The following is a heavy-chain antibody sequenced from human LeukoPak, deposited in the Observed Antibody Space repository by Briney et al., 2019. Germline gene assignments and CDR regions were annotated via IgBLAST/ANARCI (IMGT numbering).Heavy chain of an antibody. D-gene: IGHD6-19*01. J-gene: IGHJ4*02. CDR2: IGGSGRST. CDR1: GFTFNNYA. V-gene: IGHV3-23*01. CDR3: AKEATARKWLVWGNFDH. Sequence: GGSLRLSCVGSGFTFNNYAMSWVRQAPGKGLGWVAAIGGSGRSTYDADSVRGRFTVSRDNSKNTLYLQMNNLRVEDTAVYFCAKEATARKWLVWGNFDHWGQGTQVTVS.